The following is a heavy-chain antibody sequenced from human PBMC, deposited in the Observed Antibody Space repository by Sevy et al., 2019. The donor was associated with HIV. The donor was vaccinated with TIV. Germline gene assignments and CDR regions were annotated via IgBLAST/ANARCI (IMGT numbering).Heavy chain of an antibody. Sequence: SETLSLTCTVSGGSISSYYWSWIRQPAGKGLEWIGRIYTSGSTNYNPSLKSRVTMSVDTSKNQFSLKLSSVTAADTAVYYCARDNDYYYDSSGSLGGWFDPRGQGTLVTVSS. CDR1: GGSISSYY. J-gene: IGHJ5*02. CDR2: IYTSGST. CDR3: ARDNDYYYDSSGSLGGWFDP. D-gene: IGHD3-22*01. V-gene: IGHV4-4*07.